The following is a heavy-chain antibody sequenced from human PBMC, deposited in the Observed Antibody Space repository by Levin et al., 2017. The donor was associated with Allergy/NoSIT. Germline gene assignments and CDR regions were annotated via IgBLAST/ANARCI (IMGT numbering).Heavy chain of an antibody. J-gene: IGHJ6*02. CDR1: GFTFDEYA. V-gene: IGHV3-9*01. CDR2: ISWKSDTI. CDR3: AKGTRWDSSAMDV. Sequence: PGGSLRLSCAASGFTFDEYAMHWVRQAPGKALEWVSGISWKSDTIGYVDSAEGRFTISRDNAKNSLYLQMNSLRIEDTALYYCAKGTRWDSSAMDVWGQGTTVTVSS. D-gene: IGHD1-26*01.